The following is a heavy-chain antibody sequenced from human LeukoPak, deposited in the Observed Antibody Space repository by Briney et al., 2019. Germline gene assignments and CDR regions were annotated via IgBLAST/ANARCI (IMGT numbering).Heavy chain of an antibody. CDR1: GGSISSYY. CDR3: ARDRSAYFDY. J-gene: IGHJ4*02. CDR2: IYYSGST. Sequence: SETLSLTCTVSGGSISSYYWSWIRQPPGKGLEWIGYIYYSGSTNYNPSLKSRVAISVDTSKNQFSLKLSSVTAADTAVYYCARDRSAYFDYWGQGTLVTVSS. D-gene: IGHD6-25*01. V-gene: IGHV4-59*01.